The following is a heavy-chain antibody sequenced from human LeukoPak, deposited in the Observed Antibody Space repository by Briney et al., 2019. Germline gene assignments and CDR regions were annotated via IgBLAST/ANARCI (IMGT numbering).Heavy chain of an antibody. Sequence: ASVKVSCKASGYTFTSYYMHWVRQAPGQGLEWMGIINPSGGSTSYAQKFRGRVTMTRDTSTSTVYMGLSSLKSEDTAVYYCARPAGERQIDYWGQGTLVTVSS. D-gene: IGHD1-1*01. V-gene: IGHV1-46*01. CDR2: INPSGGST. J-gene: IGHJ4*02. CDR3: ARPAGERQIDY. CDR1: GYTFTSYY.